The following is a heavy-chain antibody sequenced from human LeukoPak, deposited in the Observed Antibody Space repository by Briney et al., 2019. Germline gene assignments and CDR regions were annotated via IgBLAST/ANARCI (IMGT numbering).Heavy chain of an antibody. V-gene: IGHV1-2*02. CDR1: GYTFTGYY. J-gene: IGHJ5*02. Sequence: ASVKVSCKASGYTFTGYYMHWVRQAPGQGLEWMGWINHNSGGTNYAQKFQGRVTMTRDTSISTAYMELSRLRSDDTAVYYCARVGGIAAAGKNWFDPWGQGTLVTVSS. CDR3: ARVGGIAAAGKNWFDP. D-gene: IGHD6-13*01. CDR2: INHNSGGT.